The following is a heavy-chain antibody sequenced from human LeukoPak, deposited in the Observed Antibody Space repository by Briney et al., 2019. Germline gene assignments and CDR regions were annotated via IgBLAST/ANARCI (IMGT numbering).Heavy chain of an antibody. CDR3: ARGRSRITIFGVVHGNWFDP. D-gene: IGHD3-3*01. CDR2: ISYDGSNK. V-gene: IGHV3-30-3*01. Sequence: GGSLRLPCAASGFTFSSYAMHWVRQAPGKGLEWVAVISYDGSNKYYADSVKGRFTISRDNSKNTLYLQMNSLRAEDTAVYYCARGRSRITIFGVVHGNWFDPWGQGTLVTVSS. CDR1: GFTFSSYA. J-gene: IGHJ5*02.